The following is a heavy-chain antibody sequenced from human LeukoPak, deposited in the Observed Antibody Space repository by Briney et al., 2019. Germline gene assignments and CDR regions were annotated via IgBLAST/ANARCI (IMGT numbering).Heavy chain of an antibody. CDR3: ARKASHFSYGLGAIDY. CDR2: INHSGIT. D-gene: IGHD5-18*01. Sequence: SETLSLTCAVYGGSFSDHYWNWIRQPPGKGLEWIGEINHSGITNYNASLKSRVTISVDTSKNHFSLKLNSMTAADTAVYYCARKASHFSYGLGAIDYWGQGNLVTVSS. CDR1: GGSFSDHY. V-gene: IGHV4-34*01. J-gene: IGHJ4*02.